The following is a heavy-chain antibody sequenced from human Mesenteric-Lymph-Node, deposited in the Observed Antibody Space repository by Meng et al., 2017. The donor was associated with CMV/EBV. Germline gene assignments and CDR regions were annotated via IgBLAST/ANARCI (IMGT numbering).Heavy chain of an antibody. V-gene: IGHV3-48*04. D-gene: IGHD2-2*01. CDR1: GFTFSSYS. Sequence: GESLKISCAASGFTFSSYSMNWVRQAPGEGLEWVSYISSSSSTIYYADSVKGRFTISRDNAKNSLYLQMNSLRAEDTAVYYCARLRGGGCSSTTCSNAFDIWGQGTMVTVSS. CDR2: ISSSSSTI. J-gene: IGHJ3*02. CDR3: ARLRGGGCSSTTCSNAFDI.